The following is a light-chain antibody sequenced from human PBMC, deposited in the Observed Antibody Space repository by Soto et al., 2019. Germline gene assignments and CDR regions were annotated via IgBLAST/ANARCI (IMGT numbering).Light chain of an antibody. J-gene: IGKJ1*01. V-gene: IGKV3-20*01. CDR1: QSLGSGY. CDR3: QQYDTSPRT. Sequence: EILLTQSPGTLSLSPGDRATLSCRASQSLGSGYLAWYRQKPGQAPRILIYAASSRATGVPDRFSGSGSGIDFSLTISRLEPEDFAVYYCQQYDTSPRTYGQGTKVEI. CDR2: AAS.